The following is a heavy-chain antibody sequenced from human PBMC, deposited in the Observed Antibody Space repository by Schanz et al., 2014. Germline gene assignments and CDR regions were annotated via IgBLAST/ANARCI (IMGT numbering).Heavy chain of an antibody. D-gene: IGHD4-17*01. J-gene: IGHJ4*02. CDR1: GYSFTTYD. V-gene: IGHV1-8*01. CDR3: ASDYGDRPL. Sequence: QVQLVQSGVEVKRPGASVRVSCKASGYSFTTYDVNWVRQATGQGLEWMGWMNPTTGNRGYAQNFQGRVTMTRDTSLKTAYMEMSDRKFEDAGRYYCASDYGDRPLWGQGTLIAVSS. CDR2: MNPTTGNR.